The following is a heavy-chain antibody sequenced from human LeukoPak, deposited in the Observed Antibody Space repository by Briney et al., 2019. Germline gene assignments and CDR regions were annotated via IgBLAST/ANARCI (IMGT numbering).Heavy chain of an antibody. J-gene: IGHJ3*02. Sequence: SVKVSCKASGGTFSSYAISWVRQAPGQGLEWMGRIIPIFGTANYAQKFQGRATLTTDESMTTAYMELSSLRSEDTAVYYCARVRGRGYYYDSSAYDAAFDIWGQGTKVTVSS. D-gene: IGHD3-22*01. CDR2: IIPIFGTA. CDR1: GGTFSSYA. V-gene: IGHV1-69*05. CDR3: ARVRGRGYYYDSSAYDAAFDI.